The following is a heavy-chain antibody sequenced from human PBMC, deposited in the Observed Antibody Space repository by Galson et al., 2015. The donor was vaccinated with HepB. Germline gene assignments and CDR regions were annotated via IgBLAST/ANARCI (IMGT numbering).Heavy chain of an antibody. CDR1: GFTFSNAW. CDR3: TTVPRITMIVVVKSDDAFDI. V-gene: IGHV3-15*01. D-gene: IGHD3-22*01. Sequence: SLRLSCAASGFTFSNAWMSWVRQAPGKGLEWVGRIKSKTDGGTTDYAAPVKGRFTISRDDSKNTLYLQMNSLKTEDTAVYYCTTVPRITMIVVVKSDDAFDIWGQGTMVTVSS. CDR2: IKSKTDGGTT. J-gene: IGHJ3*02.